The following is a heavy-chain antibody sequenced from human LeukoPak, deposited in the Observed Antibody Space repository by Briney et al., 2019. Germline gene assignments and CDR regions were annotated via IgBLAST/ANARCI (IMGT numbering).Heavy chain of an antibody. J-gene: IGHJ4*02. Sequence: GGSLRLSCAASGFTFSSYGMHWVRQAPGKGLEWVVVISYDGSNKYYADSVKGRFTISRDNSKNTLYLQMNSLRAEDTAVYYCAKPSYYGDYGYFDYWGQGTLVTVPS. CDR3: AKPSYYGDYGYFDY. CDR1: GFTFSSYG. V-gene: IGHV3-30*18. D-gene: IGHD4-17*01. CDR2: ISYDGSNK.